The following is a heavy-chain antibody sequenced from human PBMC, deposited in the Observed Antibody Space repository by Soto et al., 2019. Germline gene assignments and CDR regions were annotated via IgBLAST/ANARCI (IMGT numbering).Heavy chain of an antibody. CDR3: AKGPHTNVGWPYYFES. CDR2: SSPRGDTI. V-gene: IGHV3-48*02. J-gene: IGHJ4*02. CDR1: GFSLANYP. D-gene: IGHD6-19*01. Sequence: GALRLSCVASGFSLANYPMNWVRQTPGKGLEWISYSSPRGDTIYYADSVEGRFTISRDNARNSLSLHMSSLRDEDSALYYCAKGPHTNVGWPYYFESWGQGVPVTVSS.